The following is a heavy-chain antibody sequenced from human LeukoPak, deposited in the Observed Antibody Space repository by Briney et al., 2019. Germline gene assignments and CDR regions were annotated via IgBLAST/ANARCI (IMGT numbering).Heavy chain of an antibody. CDR1: EFTFSDDW. CDR3: STGAF. Sequence: GGSLRLSCAASEFTFSDDWMSWVRQAPGKGLEWVGRIKSRTDGGTTDYAAPAKGRFTISRDDSKNLLYLQMKSLKTDDTGVYYCSTGAFWGQGTLVTVSS. J-gene: IGHJ4*02. V-gene: IGHV3-15*01. CDR2: IKSRTDGGTT.